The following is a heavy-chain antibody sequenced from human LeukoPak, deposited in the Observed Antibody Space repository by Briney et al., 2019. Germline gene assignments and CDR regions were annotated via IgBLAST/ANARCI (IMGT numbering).Heavy chain of an antibody. V-gene: IGHV4-34*01. CDR2: INHSGST. D-gene: IGHD3-3*01. CDR3: ARGRVLRFLEWSYNWFDP. J-gene: IGHJ5*02. Sequence: GSLRLSCTASGLTFGDYGMSWFRQPPGKGLEWIGEINHSGSTNYNPSLKSRVTISVDTSKNQFSLKLSSVTAADTAVYYCARGRVLRFLEWSYNWFDPWGQGTLVTVSS. CDR1: GLTFGDYG.